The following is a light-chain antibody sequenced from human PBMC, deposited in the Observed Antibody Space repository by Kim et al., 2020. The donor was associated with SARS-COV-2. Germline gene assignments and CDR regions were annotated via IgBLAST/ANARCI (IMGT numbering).Light chain of an antibody. V-gene: IGKV3-20*01. J-gene: IGKJ1*01. CDR1: HIIAGSF. Sequence: LVLTQSPGTLSLSPGERATLSCRASHIIAGSFLAWYQQKPGQAPRLLIYGASTRATGIPDRFSGTESGTDFTLTISRLEPEDFAVYYCQFFGSSVWTFGQGTKVDIK. CDR2: GAS. CDR3: QFFGSSVWT.